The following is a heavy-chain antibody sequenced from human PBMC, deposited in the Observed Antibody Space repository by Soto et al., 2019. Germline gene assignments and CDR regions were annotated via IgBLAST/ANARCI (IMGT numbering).Heavy chain of an antibody. Sequence: GCLRLSCSASGFPFSRYAMTWVRQAPGKGLEWVSAISGGGSSRYYADSVRGRFTISRDNSRNTLYLQMSSLRAEDTALYFCAKDRPGELFPTCFDTWGQESLVTVCS. J-gene: IGHJ5*02. CDR2: ISGGGSSR. D-gene: IGHD3-10*01. V-gene: IGHV3-23*01. CDR3: AKDRPGELFPTCFDT. CDR1: GFPFSRYA.